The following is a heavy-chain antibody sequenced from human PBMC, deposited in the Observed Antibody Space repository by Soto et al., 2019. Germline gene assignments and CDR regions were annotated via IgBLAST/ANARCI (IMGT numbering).Heavy chain of an antibody. Sequence: EVQLVESGGGLVQPGGSLRLSCAASGFTFSNYDMHWVRQVTGKGLEWVSAIGAAGDTYYPYSLEGRFTISRENAKNSLYLKMNSLRAEDTAVYYCASGGWGSICYEGGSRIDYWGQGALVTVSS. CDR2: IGAAGDT. CDR1: GFTFSNYD. J-gene: IGHJ4*02. D-gene: IGHD3-16*01. CDR3: ASGGWGSICYEGGSRIDY. V-gene: IGHV3-13*01.